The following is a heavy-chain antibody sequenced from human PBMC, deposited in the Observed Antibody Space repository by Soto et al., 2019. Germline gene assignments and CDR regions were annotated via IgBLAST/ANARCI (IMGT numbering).Heavy chain of an antibody. J-gene: IGHJ6*03. D-gene: IGHD4-4*01. CDR2: IKSKTDGGTT. Sequence: PGGSLRLSCAASGFTFSNAWMSWVRQAPGKGLEWVGRIKSKTDGGTTDYAAPVKGRFTISRDDSKNTLYLQMNSLKTGDTAVYYCTTVPTTVSYYYYYYMDVWGKGTTVTVSS. CDR3: TTVPTTVSYYYYYYMDV. V-gene: IGHV3-15*01. CDR1: GFTFSNAW.